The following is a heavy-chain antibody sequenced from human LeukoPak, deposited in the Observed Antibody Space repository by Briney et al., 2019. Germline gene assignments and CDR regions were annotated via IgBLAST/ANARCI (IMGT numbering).Heavy chain of an antibody. CDR3: ARADIAAAGYFDY. D-gene: IGHD6-13*01. J-gene: IGHJ4*02. V-gene: IGHV4-31*03. CDR2: IYYSGST. Sequence: SETLSLTGTVSGGSISSGGYYWSWIRQHPGKGLEWIGYIYYSGSTYYNPSLKSRVTISVDASKNQFSLKLSSVTAADTAVYYCARADIAAAGYFDYWGQGTLVTVSS. CDR1: GGSISSGGYY.